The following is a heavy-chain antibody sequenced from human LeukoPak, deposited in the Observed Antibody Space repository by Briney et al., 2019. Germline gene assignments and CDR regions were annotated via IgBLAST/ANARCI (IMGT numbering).Heavy chain of an antibody. J-gene: IGHJ4*02. CDR1: GYTFTGYY. CDR3: ARGAVYDYVWGSYRYWGFFDY. CDR2: ISAYNGNT. V-gene: IGHV1-18*04. Sequence: ASVKVSCKASGYTFTGYYMHWVRQAPGQGLEWMGWISAYNGNTNYAQKLQGRVTMTTDTSTSTAYMELRSLRSDDTAVYYCARGAVYDYVWGSYRYWGFFDYWGQGTLVTVSS. D-gene: IGHD3-16*02.